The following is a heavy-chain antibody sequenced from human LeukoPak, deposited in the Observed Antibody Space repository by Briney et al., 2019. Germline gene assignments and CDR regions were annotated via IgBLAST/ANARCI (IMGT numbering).Heavy chain of an antibody. CDR3: ARDQISEYVWGSPWYYYYYMDV. V-gene: IGHV3-48*03. CDR2: ISSSGSTI. D-gene: IGHD3-16*01. J-gene: IGHJ6*03. Sequence: GGSLRLSCAASGFTFSSYEMNWVRQAPGKGLEWVSYISSSGSTIYYADSVKGRFTISRDNAKNSLYLQMNSLRAEDTAVYYCARDQISEYVWGSPWYYYYYMDVWGKGTTVTVSS. CDR1: GFTFSSYE.